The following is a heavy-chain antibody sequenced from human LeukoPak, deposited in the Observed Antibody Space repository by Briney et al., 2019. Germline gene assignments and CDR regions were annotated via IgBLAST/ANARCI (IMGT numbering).Heavy chain of an antibody. J-gene: IGHJ4*02. CDR1: GFTFSNYA. CDR3: AKANYYGAGTYYTIDN. V-gene: IGHV3-23*01. Sequence: GGSLRLSCAASGFTFSNYAMSWVRQAPGKGLEWVSAISDSGSSTYYADSVKGRFTISRDNSKNTLFLQMNSLRVEDTAVYYCAKANYYGAGTYYTIDNWGQGTLVTVSS. D-gene: IGHD3-10*01. CDR2: ISDSGSST.